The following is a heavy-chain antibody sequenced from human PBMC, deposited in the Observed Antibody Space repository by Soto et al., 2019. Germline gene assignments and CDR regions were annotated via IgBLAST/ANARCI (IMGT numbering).Heavy chain of an antibody. V-gene: IGHV3-23*01. J-gene: IGHJ4*02. CDR1: GFTFSSYA. Sequence: GSLRLSFAASGFTFSSYAMSWVRQAPGKGLEWVSTISDSGNNTYSVDSVKVLFTISRDNSKNTLYLQMNSLRAEDTAVYYCARDRYGDPLWGKDDFDYWAQGTLVTVSS. D-gene: IGHD4-17*01. CDR2: ISDSGNNT. CDR3: ARDRYGDPLWGKDDFDY.